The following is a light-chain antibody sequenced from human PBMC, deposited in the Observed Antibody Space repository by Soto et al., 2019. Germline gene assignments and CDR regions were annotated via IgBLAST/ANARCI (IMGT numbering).Light chain of an antibody. V-gene: IGKV1-9*01. J-gene: IGKJ5*01. CDR3: QQLNSYPIT. CDR2: AAS. CDR1: QGISTY. Sequence: DIQLTQSPSFLSASVGDRVTITCRASQGISTYLAWYQQKPGKAPKLLIYAASTLQSGVPSRFSVSGSGTEFTLTISSLQPEDVAAFYCQQLNSYPITFGQGTRLEIK.